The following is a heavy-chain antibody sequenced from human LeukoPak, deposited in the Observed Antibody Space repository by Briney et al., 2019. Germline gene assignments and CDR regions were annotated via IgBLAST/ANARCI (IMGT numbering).Heavy chain of an antibody. J-gene: IGHJ3*02. CDR2: IYYSGST. CDR1: GGSISSYY. D-gene: IGHD3-16*01. V-gene: IGHV4-59*01. CDR3: ARGYGAFDI. Sequence: SETLSLTCTVSGGSISSYYWSWIRQPPGKGLEWIGYIYYSGSTNYNPSLKSRVTISVDTSKNQFSLKLSSVTAADTAVYYCARGYGAFDIWGQGTMVTVSS.